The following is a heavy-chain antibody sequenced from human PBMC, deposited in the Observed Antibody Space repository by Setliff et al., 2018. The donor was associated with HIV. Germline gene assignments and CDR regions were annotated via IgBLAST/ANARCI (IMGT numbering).Heavy chain of an antibody. V-gene: IGHV4-4*02. D-gene: IGHD6-19*01. CDR3: ARNSGLGRYYYYYMDV. J-gene: IGHJ6*03. CDR1: GDSISSFYW. Sequence: SGPTLVNPSETLSLTCAVSGDSISSFYWWTWVRQSPGKGLEWIGEIHHSGSTNYNPSLKSRVTVSVDTSKNQFSLNLNSVTAADTAVYYCARNSGLGRYYYYYMDVWGKGTTVTVSS. CDR2: IHHSGST.